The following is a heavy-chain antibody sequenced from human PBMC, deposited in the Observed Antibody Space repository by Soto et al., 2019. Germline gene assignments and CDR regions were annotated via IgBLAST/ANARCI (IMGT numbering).Heavy chain of an antibody. V-gene: IGHV4-30-4*01. D-gene: IGHD3-10*01. CDR3: VRDEGSELGDYGMDV. J-gene: IGHJ6*02. Sequence: QVQLQESGPGLVKPSQTLSITCTVSGDSLDSGDYYWTWIRQPPGKGLEWIGYIYYSGSTSYNPSLKSRVIISIDTSKNQFSLKLNSVTAADTAVYYCVRDEGSELGDYGMDVWGQGTTVTVSS. CDR1: GDSLDSGDYY. CDR2: IYYSGST.